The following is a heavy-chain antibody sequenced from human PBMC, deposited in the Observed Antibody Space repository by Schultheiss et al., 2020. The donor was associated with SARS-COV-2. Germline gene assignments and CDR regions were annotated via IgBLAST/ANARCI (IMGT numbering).Heavy chain of an antibody. J-gene: IGHJ6*02. CDR1: GFTFSSYS. D-gene: IGHD2-2*02. CDR2: ISSSSSYI. Sequence: GGSLRLSCAASGFTFSSYSMNWVRQAPGKGLEWVSSISSSSSYIYYADSVKGRFTISRENAKNSLYLQMNSLRDEDTAVYYCARDRVGCSSTSCYIYYYYGMDVWGQGTTVTVSS. CDR3: ARDRVGCSSTSCYIYYYYGMDV. V-gene: IGHV3-21*01.